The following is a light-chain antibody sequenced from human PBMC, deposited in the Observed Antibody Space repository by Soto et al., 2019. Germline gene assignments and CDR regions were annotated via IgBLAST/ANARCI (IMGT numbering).Light chain of an antibody. V-gene: IGKV1-5*03. CDR2: KAS. Sequence: DIQMTQSPSTLSASIGDRVTITCRASQSIGSELAWYQQKPGKAPKLLIYKASSLESGVPSTFSGSGSGTEFSLTVSSLQHDDFATYYCLQYDNYPLTFGGGTKVDIK. J-gene: IGKJ4*01. CDR3: LQYDNYPLT. CDR1: QSIGSE.